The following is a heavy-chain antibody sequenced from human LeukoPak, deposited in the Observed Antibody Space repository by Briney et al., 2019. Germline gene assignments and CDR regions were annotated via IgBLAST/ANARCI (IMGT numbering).Heavy chain of an antibody. Sequence: GGSLRLSCAASGFPFSSYEMNWVRQAPGKGLEWVSYISSSGSTIYYADSVKGRFTISRDNAKNSLYLQMNSLRAEDTAVYYCARDSPAAYDYWGQGTLVTVSS. J-gene: IGHJ4*02. CDR3: ARDSPAAYDY. V-gene: IGHV3-48*03. CDR1: GFPFSSYE. CDR2: ISSSGSTI.